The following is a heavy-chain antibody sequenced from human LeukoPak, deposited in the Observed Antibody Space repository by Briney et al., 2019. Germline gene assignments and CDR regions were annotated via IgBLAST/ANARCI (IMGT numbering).Heavy chain of an antibody. J-gene: IGHJ4*02. V-gene: IGHV1-18*01. Sequence: ASVRVSCKASGYTFTSYGISWVRQAPGQGLEWMGWISGYNGNTNYAQKLQGRVTMTTDTSTSTAYMELRSLRSDDTAVYYCARDLKRGYSSGRYSWGTGSSNDYWGQGTLVTVSS. CDR2: ISGYNGNT. CDR3: ARDLKRGYSSGRYSWGTGSSNDY. CDR1: GYTFTSYG. D-gene: IGHD6-19*01.